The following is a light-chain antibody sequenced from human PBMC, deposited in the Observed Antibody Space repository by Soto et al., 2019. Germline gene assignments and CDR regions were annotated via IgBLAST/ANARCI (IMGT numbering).Light chain of an antibody. CDR1: QSVRSN. Sequence: EIVLTQSPATLSLSPGERATLSCRASQSVRSNLAWYQQQPGQAPSLLIYGAFTRATGIPTRFSGTGSGTEFTLTISSLQSEDFALYYCQQYNDWPLTFGQGTRWIS. CDR3: QQYNDWPLT. CDR2: GAF. J-gene: IGKJ1*01. V-gene: IGKV3-15*01.